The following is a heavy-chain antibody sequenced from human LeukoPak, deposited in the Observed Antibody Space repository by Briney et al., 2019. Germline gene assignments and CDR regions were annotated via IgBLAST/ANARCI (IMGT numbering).Heavy chain of an antibody. V-gene: IGHV1-46*01. D-gene: IGHD3-10*01. CDR1: GYTFTTDY. CDR3: ARARGSGSYYGHDYYYYYYMDV. CDR2: INPSGGST. Sequence: ASVKVSCKASGYTFTTDYIHWVRQAPGQGLEWMGIINPSGGSTTYAQKFQGRVIMTGDTSTSTVYMELRSLRSEDTAVYYCARARGSGSYYGHDYYYYYYMDVWGQGTTVTISS. J-gene: IGHJ6*03.